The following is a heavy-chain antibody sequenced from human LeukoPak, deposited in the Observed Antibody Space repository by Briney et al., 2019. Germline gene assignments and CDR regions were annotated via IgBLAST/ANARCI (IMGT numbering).Heavy chain of an antibody. J-gene: IGHJ4*02. CDR1: GYTFTGYY. D-gene: IGHD5-18*01. CDR2: INTNTGNP. CDR3: ARKPMGAAMVYVY. Sequence: GASVKVSCKASGYTFTGYYMHWVRQAPGQGLEWMGWINTNTGNPTYAQGFTGRFVFSLDTSVSTAYLQISSLKAEDTAVYYCARKPMGAAMVYVYWGQGTLVTVSS. V-gene: IGHV7-4-1*02.